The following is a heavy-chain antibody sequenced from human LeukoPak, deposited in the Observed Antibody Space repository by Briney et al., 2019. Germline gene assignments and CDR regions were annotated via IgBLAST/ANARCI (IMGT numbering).Heavy chain of an antibody. CDR3: TIGLAGDWDAFDI. CDR1: GYTFTTCA. V-gene: IGHV1-3*01. D-gene: IGHD6-19*01. J-gene: IGHJ3*02. CDR2: IHADSGNT. Sequence: ASVKVSCKASGYTFTTCAVHWVRQAPGQRLEWMGWIHADSGNTKYSQKLQGRVAIARDTSASTIYMELTSLRIEDTAVYFCTIGLAGDWDAFDIWGLGTMVTVSS.